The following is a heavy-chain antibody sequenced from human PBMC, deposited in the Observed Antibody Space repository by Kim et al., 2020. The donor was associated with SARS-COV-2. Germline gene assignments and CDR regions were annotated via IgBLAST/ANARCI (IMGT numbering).Heavy chain of an antibody. V-gene: IGHV3-23*01. CDR3: AKDGCRVVVAATCGMDV. Sequence: VKGRFAISGDNSRNTLYLQMDSRRAEDTAVYYCAKDGCRVVVAATCGMDVWGQGTTVTVSS. J-gene: IGHJ6*02. D-gene: IGHD2-15*01.